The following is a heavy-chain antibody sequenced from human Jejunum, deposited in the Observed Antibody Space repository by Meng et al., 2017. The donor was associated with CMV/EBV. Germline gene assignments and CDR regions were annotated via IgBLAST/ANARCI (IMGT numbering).Heavy chain of an antibody. D-gene: IGHD2/OR15-2a*01. V-gene: IGHV3-30*02. Sequence: GFTFSNYGINWVRQAPGKGLEWVTFIEYDGTNKYYADSVKGRFTISRDNSRNTVFLQMNSPRAEDTAMYYCAKDLRYYFKNPIDYWGQGTRVTVSS. CDR2: IEYDGTNK. CDR3: AKDLRYYFKNPIDY. J-gene: IGHJ4*02. CDR1: GFTFSNYG.